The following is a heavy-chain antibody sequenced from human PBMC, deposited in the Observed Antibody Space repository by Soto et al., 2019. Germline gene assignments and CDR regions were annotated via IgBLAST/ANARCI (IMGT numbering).Heavy chain of an antibody. V-gene: IGHV1-8*01. CDR2: MNPNSGNT. CDR1: GYTFTSYD. CDR3: ASYTLVGYYDSSGYYYDGNYYGMDV. J-gene: IGHJ6*02. D-gene: IGHD3-22*01. Sequence: ASVKVSCKASGYTFTSYDINWVRQATGQGLEWMGWMNPNSGNTGYAQKFQGRVTMTRNTSISTAYMELSSLRSEDMAVYYCASYTLVGYYDSSGYYYDGNYYGMDVWGQGTTVTVSS.